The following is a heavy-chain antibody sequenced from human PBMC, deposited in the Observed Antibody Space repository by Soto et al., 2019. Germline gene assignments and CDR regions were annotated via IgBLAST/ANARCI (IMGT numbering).Heavy chain of an antibody. CDR1: GYSLTSYW. Sequence: EFLKISVKGSGYSLTSYWIGWVRQIPGKGLEWMGIIYPGDSDTRYSPSFQGQVTISADKSISTAYLQWSSLKASDTAMYYCARRGAHIAAAGRRGSYYYYGMDVWGQGTTVTVSS. CDR3: ARRGAHIAAAGRRGSYYYYGMDV. D-gene: IGHD6-13*01. CDR2: IYPGDSDT. J-gene: IGHJ6*02. V-gene: IGHV5-51*01.